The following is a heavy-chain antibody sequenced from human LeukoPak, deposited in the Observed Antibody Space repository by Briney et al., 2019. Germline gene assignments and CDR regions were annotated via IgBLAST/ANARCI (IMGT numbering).Heavy chain of an antibody. J-gene: IGHJ4*02. V-gene: IGHV3-21*01. CDR3: ASIYYDSSGPSFPFDY. D-gene: IGHD3-22*01. CDR2: ISSSSSYI. CDR1: GFTFDDYG. Sequence: PGGSLRLSCAASGFTFDDYGMSWVRHAPGKGLEWVSSISSSSSYIYYADSVKGRFTISRDNAKNSLYLQMNSLRAEDTAVYYCASIYYDSSGPSFPFDYWGQGALVTVSS.